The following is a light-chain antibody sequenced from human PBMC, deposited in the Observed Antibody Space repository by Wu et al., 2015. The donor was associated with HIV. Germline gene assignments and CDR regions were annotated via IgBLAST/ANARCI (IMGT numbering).Light chain of an antibody. CDR2: GAS. J-gene: IGKJ1*01. CDR1: QSISSSY. CDR3: QQYNNWPGT. V-gene: IGKV3-20*01. Sequence: EIVLTQSPGTLSLSPGERATLSCRSSQSISSSYLAWYQQKPGQAPRLLIYGASSRATGIPDRFSGSGSGTDFTLTISSMQSEDFAVYYCQQYNNWPGTFGQGTKVEIK.